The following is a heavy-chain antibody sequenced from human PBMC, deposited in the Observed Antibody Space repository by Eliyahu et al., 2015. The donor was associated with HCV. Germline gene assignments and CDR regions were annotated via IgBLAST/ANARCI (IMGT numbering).Heavy chain of an antibody. CDR2: IYYSGST. D-gene: IGHD4-17*01. V-gene: IGHV4-59*01. Sequence: LVKPSETLSLTCTVSGGSISSYYWSWIRQPPGKGLEWIGYIYYSGSTNYNPSLKSRVTISVDTSKNQFSLKLSSVTAADTAVYYCARVDYGDYGASWYFDLWGRGTLVTVSS. CDR3: ARVDYGDYGASWYFDL. CDR1: GGSISSYY. J-gene: IGHJ2*01.